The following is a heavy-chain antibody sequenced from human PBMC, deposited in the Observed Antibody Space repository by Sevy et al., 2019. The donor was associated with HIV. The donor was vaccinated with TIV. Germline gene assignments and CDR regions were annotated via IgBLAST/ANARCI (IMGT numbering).Heavy chain of an antibody. D-gene: IGHD2-15*01. J-gene: IGHJ6*02. Sequence: GGSLRLSCAASGFTFSTYAMNWVRQAPGKGLEWVSSISRSGRSTYSADSVEGRFTISRDNLKNTLYLQRSSLRVDDTAVYYCAKGYCDGGSCPRDYYYYGMDVWGQGTTVTVSS. V-gene: IGHV3-23*01. CDR2: ISRSGRST. CDR3: AKGYCDGGSCPRDYYYYGMDV. CDR1: GFTFSTYA.